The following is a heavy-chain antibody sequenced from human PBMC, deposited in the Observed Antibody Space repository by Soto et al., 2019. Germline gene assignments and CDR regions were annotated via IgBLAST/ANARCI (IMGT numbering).Heavy chain of an antibody. V-gene: IGHV3-66*02. Sequence: EAHLVGSGGGLVQPGGSLRLSCAASGFAVSANYLSWVRQAPGKGLEWVSLIYSGGDTEYADSVGGRFTISRDNSKNTLSLQMISLKAENRVVIYCAPGMTTALYWGPGDLV. CDR1: GFAVSANY. D-gene: IGHD4-17*01. CDR3: APGMTTALY. J-gene: IGHJ4*02. CDR2: IYSGGDT.